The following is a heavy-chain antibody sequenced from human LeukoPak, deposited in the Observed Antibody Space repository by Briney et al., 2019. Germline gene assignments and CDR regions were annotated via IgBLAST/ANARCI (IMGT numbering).Heavy chain of an antibody. D-gene: IGHD1-14*01. CDR2: IKPNSGDT. Sequence: ASLKVSCEASGYTFTGYYMHWVRQAPGQGLEWMGWIKPNSGDTNYAQTLQGRVTISRDTTIRTAYMELSRLRSDDTAVYYCARELAERRSRGTSTDYWGQGTLVTVSS. CDR1: GYTFTGYY. CDR3: ARELAERRSRGTSTDY. J-gene: IGHJ4*02. V-gene: IGHV1-2*02.